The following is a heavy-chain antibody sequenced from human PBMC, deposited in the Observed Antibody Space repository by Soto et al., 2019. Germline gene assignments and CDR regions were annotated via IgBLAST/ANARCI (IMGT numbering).Heavy chain of an antibody. CDR3: ARAAIDGITGYYYYYGMDV. Sequence: LSLTCTVSGGSISSYYWSWIRQPPGKGLEWIGYIYYSGSTNYNPSLKSRVTISVDTSKNQFSLKLSSVTAADTAVYYCARAAIDGITGYYYYYGMDVWGQGTTVTVSS. V-gene: IGHV4-59*01. J-gene: IGHJ6*02. D-gene: IGHD1-20*01. CDR1: GGSISSYY. CDR2: IYYSGST.